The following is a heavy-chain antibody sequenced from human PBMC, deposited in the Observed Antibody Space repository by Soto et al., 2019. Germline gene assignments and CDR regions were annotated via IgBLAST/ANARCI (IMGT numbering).Heavy chain of an antibody. J-gene: IGHJ4*02. CDR1: GFTFSSYA. Sequence: GGSLSLSCAASGFTFSSYAMSWVRQAPGKGLEWVSSISGSGGGTYYADSVKGRFTFSRDNSKNTLYLQMNSLRAEDTAVYYCAKFGMAATKRSPPYYIDYWGQGALVTVSS. CDR2: ISGSGGGT. CDR3: AKFGMAATKRSPPYYIDY. D-gene: IGHD3-16*01. V-gene: IGHV3-23*01.